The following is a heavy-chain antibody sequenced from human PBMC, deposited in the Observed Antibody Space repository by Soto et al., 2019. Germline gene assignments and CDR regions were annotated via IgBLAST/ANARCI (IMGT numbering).Heavy chain of an antibody. CDR2: ISGSGGST. CDR1: GFTFSSYA. CDR3: AKGPGIAVAGPPWGYYYGMDG. D-gene: IGHD6-13*01. Sequence: GGSLRLSCAASGFTFSSYAMSWVRQAPGKGLEWVSAISGSGGSTYYADSVKGRFTISRDNSKNTLYLQMNSLRAEDTAVYYCAKGPGIAVAGPPWGYYYGMDGWGQGTTVTVAS. V-gene: IGHV3-23*01. J-gene: IGHJ6*02.